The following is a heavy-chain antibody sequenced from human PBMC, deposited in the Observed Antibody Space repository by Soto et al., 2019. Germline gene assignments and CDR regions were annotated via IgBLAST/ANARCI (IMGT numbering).Heavy chain of an antibody. CDR1: GVSISSTTW. CDR3: ARDLRIAVVEVFDY. D-gene: IGHD6-19*01. CDR2: IYHSGST. V-gene: IGHV4-4*02. J-gene: IGHJ4*02. Sequence: SETLSLTCAVSGVSISSTTWCSWVRQPPGKGLEWIGEIYHSGSTNYNPSLKSRVTISVDKSKNHFSLQLSSVTAADTAVYYCARDLRIAVVEVFDYWGQGTLVTVSS.